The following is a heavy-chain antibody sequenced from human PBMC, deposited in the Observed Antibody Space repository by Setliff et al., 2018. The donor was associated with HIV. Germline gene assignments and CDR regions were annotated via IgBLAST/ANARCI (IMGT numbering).Heavy chain of an antibody. Sequence: PGGSLRLSCAASGLTFSSYWMGWVRQAPGKGLEWVANTNEDGSEQYYVDSVKGRFTISRDNAKNSLYLQMNSLRAEDTAIYYCASSRPPDDSSGFLDHWGQGTLVTVSS. CDR3: ASSRPPDDSSGFLDH. V-gene: IGHV3-7*03. J-gene: IGHJ4*02. D-gene: IGHD3-22*01. CDR2: TNEDGSEQ. CDR1: GLTFSSYW.